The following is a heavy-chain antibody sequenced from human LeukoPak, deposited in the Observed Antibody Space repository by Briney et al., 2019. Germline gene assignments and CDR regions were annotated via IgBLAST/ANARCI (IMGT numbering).Heavy chain of an antibody. V-gene: IGHV1-69*04. D-gene: IGHD3-3*01. CDR3: ARVTPITIFGVVTRDYYYGMDV. Sequence: SVKVSCKASGGTFSSYAISWVRQAPGQGLEWMGRIIPILGIANYAQKFQGRVTMTTDTSTSTAYMELRSLRSDDTAVYYCARVTPITIFGVVTRDYYYGMDVWGQGTTVTVSS. J-gene: IGHJ6*02. CDR1: GGTFSSYA. CDR2: IIPILGIA.